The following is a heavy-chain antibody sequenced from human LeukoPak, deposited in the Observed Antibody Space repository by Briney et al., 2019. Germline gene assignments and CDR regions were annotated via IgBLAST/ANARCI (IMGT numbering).Heavy chain of an antibody. CDR2: IYYSGST. D-gene: IGHD3-10*01. J-gene: IGHJ5*02. CDR3: ARRNYGSGDNNWFDP. V-gene: IGHV4-59*12. Sequence: SETLSLTCTVSGDSISSYYWSWIRQPPGKGLEWIGYIYYSGSTYYNPSLKSRVTISVDTSKNQFSLKLSSVTAADTAVYYCARRNYGSGDNNWFDPWGQGTLVTVSS. CDR1: GDSISSYY.